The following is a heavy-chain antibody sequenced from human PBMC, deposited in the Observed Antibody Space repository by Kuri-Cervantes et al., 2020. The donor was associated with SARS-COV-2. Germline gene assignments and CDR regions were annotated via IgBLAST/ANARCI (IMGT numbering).Heavy chain of an antibody. CDR3: ARDRGKIAARIYYYYGMDV. D-gene: IGHD6-6*01. V-gene: IGHV3-21*01. Sequence: ESLKISCAASGFPFSSYSMNWVRQAPGKGLEWVSSISSSSSYIYYADSVKGRFTISRDNAKNSLYLQMNSLRAEDTAVYYCARDRGKIAARIYYYYGMDVWGQGTTVTVSS. CDR1: GFPFSSYS. J-gene: IGHJ6*02. CDR2: ISSSSSYI.